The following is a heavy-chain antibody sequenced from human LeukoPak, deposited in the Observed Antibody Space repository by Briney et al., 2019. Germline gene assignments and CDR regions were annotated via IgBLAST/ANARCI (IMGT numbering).Heavy chain of an antibody. J-gene: IGHJ6*02. CDR1: GFTFSSYS. CDR3: ARDERSDSDTDYYYYGMDV. CDR2: ISSSSSTI. V-gene: IGHV3-48*04. Sequence: GGSLRLSCAASGFTFSSYSMNWVRQAPGKGLEWVSSISSSSSTIYYADSVKGRFTISRDNAKNSLYLQMNSLRAEDTAVYYCARDERSDSDTDYYYYGMDVWGQGTTVTVSS. D-gene: IGHD2-21*02.